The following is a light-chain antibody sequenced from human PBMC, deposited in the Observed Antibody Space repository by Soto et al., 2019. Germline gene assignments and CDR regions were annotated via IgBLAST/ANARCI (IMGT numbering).Light chain of an antibody. CDR2: GAS. V-gene: IGKV3-20*01. Sequence: EIVLTQSPGTLSLSPGERATLSCRASQSVSSSYLAWYQQKPGQAPRLLIYGASSRATGIPDRFSGSGSGTDFPLPTSRLEPEDFAVYYCKQYGTPPPTFGQGTKVEIK. J-gene: IGKJ1*01. CDR1: QSVSSSY. CDR3: KQYGTPPPT.